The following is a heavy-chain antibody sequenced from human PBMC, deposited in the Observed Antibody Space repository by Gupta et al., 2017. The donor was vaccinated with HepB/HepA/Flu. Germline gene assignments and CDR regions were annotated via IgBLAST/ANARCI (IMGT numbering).Heavy chain of an antibody. J-gene: IGHJ4*02. CDR3: AKDLEGIAVAGIDY. D-gene: IGHD6-19*01. Sequence: EVQLVESGGGLVQPGRSLRLSCAASGFTFDDYAMHWVRQAPGKGLEGVSGISWNSGSIGYADAGKGRFTISRDNAKNSLYLQMKSMRAEDTALYYCAKDLEGIAVAGIDYGGQGTLVTVSS. CDR1: GFTFDDYA. CDR2: ISWNSGSI. V-gene: IGHV3-9*01.